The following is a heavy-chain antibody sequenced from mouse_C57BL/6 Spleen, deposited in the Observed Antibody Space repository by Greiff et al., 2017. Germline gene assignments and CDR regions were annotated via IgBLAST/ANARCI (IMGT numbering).Heavy chain of an antibody. V-gene: IGHV1-69*01. D-gene: IGHD1-1*01. J-gene: IGHJ1*03. CDR3: ARPDGSSYGSFDV. CDR2: IDPADSYT. Sequence: QVQLQQPGAELVMPGASVKLSCKASGYAFTSYWMHWVKQRPGKGLEWIGEIDPADSYTNYNPKFKGKSTLTVDKSSSAADMQLSILTSEYSAVYYCARPDGSSYGSFDVWGTGTTVTVSS. CDR1: GYAFTSYW.